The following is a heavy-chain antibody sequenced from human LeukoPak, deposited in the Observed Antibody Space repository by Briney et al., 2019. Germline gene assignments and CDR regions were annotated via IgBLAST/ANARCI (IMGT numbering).Heavy chain of an antibody. Sequence: GRSLRLSCAASGFTFDDYGMRWVRQAPGKGLEWVSGISWNSGSIAYADSVKGRFTISRDNAKNSLCLQMNSLRPEDTALYYCAKVLDILGNPAGFDYWGQGTLVTVSS. CDR1: GFTFDDYG. CDR2: ISWNSGSI. V-gene: IGHV3-9*01. J-gene: IGHJ4*02. D-gene: IGHD5-12*01. CDR3: AKVLDILGNPAGFDY.